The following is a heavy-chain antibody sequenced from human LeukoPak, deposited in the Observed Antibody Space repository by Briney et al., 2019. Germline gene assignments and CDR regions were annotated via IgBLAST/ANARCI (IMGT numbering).Heavy chain of an antibody. CDR3: ARLYSSGPNYYYGMDV. CDR2: IYYSGST. D-gene: IGHD6-19*01. V-gene: IGHV4-38-2*02. J-gene: IGHJ6*02. Sequence: SETLSLTCTVSGYSISSGYYWGWIRQPPGKGLEWIGYIYYSGSTNYNPSLKSRVTISVDTSKNQFSLKLSSVTAADTAVYYCARLYSSGPNYYYGMDVWGQGTTVTVSS. CDR1: GYSISSGYY.